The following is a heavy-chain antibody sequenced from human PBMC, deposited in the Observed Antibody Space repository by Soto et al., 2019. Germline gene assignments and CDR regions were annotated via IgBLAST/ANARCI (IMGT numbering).Heavy chain of an antibody. Sequence: QVQLQESGPGLVKPSETLSLTCTVSGGSISSYYWSWIRQPPGKGLEWIGYIYYSGSTNYNPSLKSRVTISVDTSKNQFSLKLSSVTAADTAVYYCARGVGYYGSGSYPPFFDYWGQGTLVTVSS. CDR3: ARGVGYYGSGSYPPFFDY. J-gene: IGHJ4*02. V-gene: IGHV4-59*01. D-gene: IGHD3-10*01. CDR2: IYYSGST. CDR1: GGSISSYY.